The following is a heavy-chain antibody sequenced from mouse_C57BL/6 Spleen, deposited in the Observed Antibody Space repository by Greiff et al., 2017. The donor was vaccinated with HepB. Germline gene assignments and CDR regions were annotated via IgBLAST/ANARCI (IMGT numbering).Heavy chain of an antibody. V-gene: IGHV5-16*01. D-gene: IGHD2-4*01. J-gene: IGHJ3*01. CDR3: ARVGYDYDFSWFAY. Sequence: EVQVVESEGGLVQPGSSMKLSCTASGFTFSDYYMAWVRQVPEKGLEWVANINYDGSSTYYLDSLKSRFIISRDNAKNILYLQMSSLKSEDTATYYCARVGYDYDFSWFAYWGQGTLVTVSA. CDR2: INYDGSST. CDR1: GFTFSDYY.